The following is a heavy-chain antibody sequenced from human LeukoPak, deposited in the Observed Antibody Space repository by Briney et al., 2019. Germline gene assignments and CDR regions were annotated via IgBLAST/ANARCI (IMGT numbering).Heavy chain of an antibody. D-gene: IGHD1-26*01. J-gene: IGHJ4*02. CDR1: GGSISSYY. Sequence: SETLSLTCTVSGGSISSYYWSWIRQPPGKGLEWIGYLYYSGSAKYNPSLKSRVTISVDTSENHFSLKLSSVTAADTAVYYCARKESGTYSPFDYWGPGTLVTVSS. V-gene: IGHV4-59*01. CDR2: LYYSGSA. CDR3: ARKESGTYSPFDY.